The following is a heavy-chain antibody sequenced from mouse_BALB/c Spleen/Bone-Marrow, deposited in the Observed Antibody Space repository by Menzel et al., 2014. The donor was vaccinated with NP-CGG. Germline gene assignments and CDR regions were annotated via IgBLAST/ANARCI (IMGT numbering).Heavy chain of an antibody. J-gene: IGHJ2*01. CDR2: IYPGSGST. CDR1: GYTFTSYW. CDR3: TPRLRY. V-gene: IGHV1S22*01. Sequence: LQQSGSELVRPGASVKLSCKASGYTFTSYWMHWVKQRPRQGLEWIGNIYPGSGSTNYDEKFKSKATLTVDTSSSTAYMQLSSLTSEDSAVYYCTPRLRYWGQGTLSQSPQ. D-gene: IGHD1-2*01.